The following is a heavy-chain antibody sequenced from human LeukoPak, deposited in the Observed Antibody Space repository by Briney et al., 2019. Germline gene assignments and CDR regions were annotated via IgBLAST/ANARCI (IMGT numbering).Heavy chain of an antibody. V-gene: IGHV1-8*01. J-gene: IGHJ6*03. CDR3: ARGTLELHYYYMDV. Sequence: GVSVKVSCKASGYTFTSYDINWVRQATGQGLEWMGWMNPNSGNTGYAQKFQGRVTMTRNTSISTAYMELSSLRSEDTAVYYCARGTLELHYYYMDVWGKGTTVTVSS. CDR1: GYTFTSYD. D-gene: IGHD1-1*01. CDR2: MNPNSGNT.